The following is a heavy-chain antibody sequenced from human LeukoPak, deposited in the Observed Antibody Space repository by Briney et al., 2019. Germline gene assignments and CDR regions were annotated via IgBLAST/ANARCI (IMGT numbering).Heavy chain of an antibody. J-gene: IGHJ4*02. CDR1: GGSISSGGYY. Sequence: SQTLSLTCTVSGGSISSGGYYWSWIRQHPGKGLDWIGYIYYSGSTYYNPSLKSRVTISVDTSKNQFSLKLSSVTAADTAVYYCARSLIVVVATTAETGFDYWGQGTLVTVSS. CDR3: ARSLIVVVATTAETGFDY. V-gene: IGHV4-31*03. D-gene: IGHD2-15*01. CDR2: IYYSGST.